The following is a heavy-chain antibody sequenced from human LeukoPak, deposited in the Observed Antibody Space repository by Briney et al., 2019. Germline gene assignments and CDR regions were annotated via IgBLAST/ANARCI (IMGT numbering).Heavy chain of an antibody. CDR3: AKGPGKTRLRFLEWRYYYYYYYMDV. CDR2: ISWDGGST. Sequence: GGSLRLSYAASGFTFDDYTVHWVRQAPGKGLEWVSLISWDGGSTYYADSVKGRITISRDNSKKSLYLQMNSLRTEDTALYYCAKGPGKTRLRFLEWRYYYYYYYMDVWGKGTTVTVSS. D-gene: IGHD3-3*01. CDR1: GFTFDDYT. J-gene: IGHJ6*03. V-gene: IGHV3-43*01.